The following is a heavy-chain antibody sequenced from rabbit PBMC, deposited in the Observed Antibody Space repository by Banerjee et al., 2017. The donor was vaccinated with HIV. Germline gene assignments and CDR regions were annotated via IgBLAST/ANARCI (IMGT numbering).Heavy chain of an antibody. J-gene: IGHJ6*01. CDR2: IEAGSSGFT. CDR3: ARDTSSSFSSYGMDL. Sequence: QQQLEESGGGLVKPGGTLTLTCKASGIDFSSDSYMCWVRQAPGEGLEWIACIEAGSSGFTYFASWAKGRFTISKTSSTTVTLQMTSLTAADTATYFCARDTSSSFSSYGMDLWGQGTLVTVS. CDR1: GIDFSSDSY. D-gene: IGHD1-1*01. V-gene: IGHV1S45*01.